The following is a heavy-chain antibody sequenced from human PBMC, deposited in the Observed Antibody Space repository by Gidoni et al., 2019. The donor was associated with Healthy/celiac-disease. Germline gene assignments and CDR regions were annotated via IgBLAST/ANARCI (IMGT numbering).Heavy chain of an antibody. Sequence: EVQLVESGGGLVQPGRSLRLSCAASGFTFDDYAMPWVRQAPGKGLEWVSGISWNSGSIGYADSVKGRFTISRDNAKNSLYLQMNSLRAEDTALYYCAKDMKGGYVTAYYYYGMDVWGQGTTVTVSS. D-gene: IGHD3-10*02. CDR3: AKDMKGGYVTAYYYYGMDV. J-gene: IGHJ6*02. CDR1: GFTFDDYA. CDR2: ISWNSGSI. V-gene: IGHV3-9*01.